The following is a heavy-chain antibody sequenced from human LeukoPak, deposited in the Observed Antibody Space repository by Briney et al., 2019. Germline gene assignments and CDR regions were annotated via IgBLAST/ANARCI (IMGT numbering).Heavy chain of an antibody. CDR2: ISGDGSRT. V-gene: IGHV3-74*01. J-gene: IGHJ4*02. Sequence: GGSLRLSCAASGFSLSSYWMHWARQAPGKGLVWVSRISGDGSRTDYADSVKGRFTISRDNAKNTLSLHMNSLRAEDTAVYYCVRDHSGPNDYWGQGTLVTVSS. D-gene: IGHD3-10*01. CDR1: GFSLSSYW. CDR3: VRDHSGPNDY.